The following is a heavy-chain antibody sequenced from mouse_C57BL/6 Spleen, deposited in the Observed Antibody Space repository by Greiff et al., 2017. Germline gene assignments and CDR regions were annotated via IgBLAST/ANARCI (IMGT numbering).Heavy chain of an antibody. CDR3: ARVHITTVVDYYAMDY. D-gene: IGHD1-1*01. CDR2: IHPNSGST. V-gene: IGHV1-64*01. CDR1: GYTFTSYW. J-gene: IGHJ4*01. Sequence: VQLQQPGAELVKPGASVKLSCKASGYTFTSYWMHWVKQRPGQGLEWIGMIHPNSGSTNYNEKFKSKATLTVDKSSSTAYMQLSSLTSEDSAVYYCARVHITTVVDYYAMDYWGQGTSVTVSS.